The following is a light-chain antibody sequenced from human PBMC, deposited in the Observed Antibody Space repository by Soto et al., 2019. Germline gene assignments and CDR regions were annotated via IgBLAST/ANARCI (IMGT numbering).Light chain of an antibody. CDR2: GAS. CDR1: QSVGSS. Sequence: ETVMTQSPDALSVSPAERATLPCRASQSVGSSLAWYQQKVGQAPRLLIHGASTRATGIPARFSGSGSGTEFTLTISGLQSEDFAFYYCQQYNNWPPTFGQGTKVEIK. J-gene: IGKJ1*01. V-gene: IGKV3-15*01. CDR3: QQYNNWPPT.